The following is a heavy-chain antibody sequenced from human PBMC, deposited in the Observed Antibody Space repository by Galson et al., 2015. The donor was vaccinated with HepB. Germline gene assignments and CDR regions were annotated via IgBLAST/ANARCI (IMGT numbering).Heavy chain of an antibody. J-gene: IGHJ3*02. CDR3: ARVGCSSTSCRWGPFDI. CDR1: GFTFRDYY. CDR2: ISSGADTI. Sequence: SLRLSCAASGFTFRDYYMSWIRQAPGKGLEWVSYISSGADTIYYPDSVKGRFTISRDDAKNSPYLQMNSLRADDTAVYYCARVGCSSTSCRWGPFDIWGQGTMVTVSS. D-gene: IGHD2-2*01. V-gene: IGHV3-11*01.